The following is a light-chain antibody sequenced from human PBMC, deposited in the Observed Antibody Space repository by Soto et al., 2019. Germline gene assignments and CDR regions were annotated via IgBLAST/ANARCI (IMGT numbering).Light chain of an antibody. J-gene: IGLJ3*02. Sequence: QSALTQPASVTGSPGQSITISCTGTSSDVGGYNRVSWYQQYPGTASKLMIYEVTNRPSGVSDRFSGSKSGNTASLTISGLQPDDEAEYYCSSYTIRNSWVFGGGTKLTVL. V-gene: IGLV2-14*01. CDR1: SSDVGGYNR. CDR2: EVT. CDR3: SSYTIRNSWV.